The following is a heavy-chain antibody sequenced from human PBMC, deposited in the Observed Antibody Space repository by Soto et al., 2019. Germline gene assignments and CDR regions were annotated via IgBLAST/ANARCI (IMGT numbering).Heavy chain of an antibody. V-gene: IGHV4-31*03. CDR1: GGSISTSDYY. CDR3: AAAPNADFFDY. Sequence: SETLSLTCTVSGGSISTSDYYWTWIRQHPGKGLEWIGYIDYSGSTSYNPSLKSRIFISADTSRNQFSLTLNSVTAADTALYYCAAAPNADFFDYWGQGPLVTVSS. J-gene: IGHJ4*02. CDR2: IDYSGST. D-gene: IGHD2-15*01.